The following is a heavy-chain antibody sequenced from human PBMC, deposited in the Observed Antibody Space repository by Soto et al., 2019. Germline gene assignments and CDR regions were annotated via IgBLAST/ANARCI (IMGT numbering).Heavy chain of an antibody. CDR2: INPSGGST. J-gene: IGHJ6*02. V-gene: IGHV1-46*01. Sequence: ASVKVSCKASGYTFTSYYMHWVRQAPGQGLEWMGIINPSGGSTSYAQKFQGRVTMTRDTSTSTVYMELSSLRSEDTAVYYCARPGIAVASRYYYYGMDVWGQGTTVTVSS. CDR3: ARPGIAVASRYYYYGMDV. CDR1: GYTFTSYY. D-gene: IGHD6-19*01.